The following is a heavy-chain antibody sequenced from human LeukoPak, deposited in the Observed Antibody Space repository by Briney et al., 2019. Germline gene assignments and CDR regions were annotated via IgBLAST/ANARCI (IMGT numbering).Heavy chain of an antibody. J-gene: IGHJ4*02. CDR1: GGSITSANYY. V-gene: IGHV4-39*07. CDR2: IYYTGGT. Sequence: SETLSLTCTVSGGSITSANYYWACIRQPPGKGLEWIGSIYYTGGTYYNPSLKSRVTISVDTSKNQFSLNLSSVTAADTAVYYCARVSDERAFDYWGQGTLVTVSS. CDR3: ARVSDERAFDY.